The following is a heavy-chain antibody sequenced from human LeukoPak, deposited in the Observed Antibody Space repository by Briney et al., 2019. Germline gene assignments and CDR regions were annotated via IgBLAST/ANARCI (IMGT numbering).Heavy chain of an antibody. Sequence: ASVTVSCTTSGYTFTSYDINWVRQATGQGLEWMGWMNPNSGNTGYAQKFQGRVTMTRNTSISTAYMELSSLRSEDTAVYYCARAGRAGYCSSTSCSPLFDYWGQGTLVTVSS. V-gene: IGHV1-8*01. CDR1: GYTFTSYD. J-gene: IGHJ4*02. D-gene: IGHD2-2*01. CDR2: MNPNSGNT. CDR3: ARAGRAGYCSSTSCSPLFDY.